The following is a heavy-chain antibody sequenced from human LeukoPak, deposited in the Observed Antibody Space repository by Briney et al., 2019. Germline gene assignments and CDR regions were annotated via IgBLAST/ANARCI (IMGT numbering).Heavy chain of an antibody. CDR1: GGSVSDSHSY. J-gene: IGHJ4*02. Sequence: SETPFLPCSASGGSVSDSHSYWGWVRQPPGKGLEGVANVYYSGSTYYNPSLKSRVTMSVDNSKNPFSLKMTTVTAADTAIYYCARLTKGRYFDYIFAFWGQGILVTVSS. V-gene: IGHV4-39*01. CDR2: VYYSGST. D-gene: IGHD3-9*01. CDR3: ARLTKGRYFDYIFAF.